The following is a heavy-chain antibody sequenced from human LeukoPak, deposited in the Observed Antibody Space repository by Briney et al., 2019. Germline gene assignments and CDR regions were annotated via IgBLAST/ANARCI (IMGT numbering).Heavy chain of an antibody. Sequence: GGALRLSCAASGVTFCSYSMSCVRQAPGKGLGWVSYISRTNSTIYYADSVKGRFTISRDNAKNSLYLQMNSLRAEDTAVYYCARGWRFLGVDYWGQGSLVTVSS. CDR3: ARGWRFLGVDY. J-gene: IGHJ4*02. D-gene: IGHD3-3*01. V-gene: IGHV3-48*01. CDR1: GVTFCSYS. CDR2: ISRTNSTI.